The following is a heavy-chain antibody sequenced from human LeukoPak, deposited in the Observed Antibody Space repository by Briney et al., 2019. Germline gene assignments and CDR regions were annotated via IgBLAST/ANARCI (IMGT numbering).Heavy chain of an antibody. J-gene: IGHJ4*02. Sequence: GGSLRLSCAGSGFTLSSYWMSWVRQAPGKGLEWVANIKQDGSEKYYVDSVKGRFTISRDNAKNSLYLQMNSLRAEDTAVYYCARDFELYLDYWGQGTLVTVSS. CDR1: GFTLSSYW. D-gene: IGHD1-26*01. CDR2: IKQDGSEK. CDR3: ARDFELYLDY. V-gene: IGHV3-7*01.